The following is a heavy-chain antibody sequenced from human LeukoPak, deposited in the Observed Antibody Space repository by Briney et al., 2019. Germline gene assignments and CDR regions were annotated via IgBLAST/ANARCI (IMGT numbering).Heavy chain of an antibody. J-gene: IGHJ4*02. V-gene: IGHV3-15*01. Sequence: GGSLRLSCAASGFTFSNAWMSWVRQAPGKGLEWVGRIKSKPDGGTTDYAAPVKGRFTISRDDSKNTLYLQMNSLKTEDTAVYYCTIPITMVRGVITPADYFDYWGQGTLVTVSS. CDR1: GFTFSNAW. D-gene: IGHD3-10*01. CDR3: TIPITMVRGVITPADYFDY. CDR2: IKSKPDGGTT.